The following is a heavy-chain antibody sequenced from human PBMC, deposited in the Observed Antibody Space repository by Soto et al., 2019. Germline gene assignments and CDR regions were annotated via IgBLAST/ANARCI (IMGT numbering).Heavy chain of an antibody. D-gene: IGHD2-15*01. CDR2: ISYDGSNK. Sequence: QVQLVESGGGVVQPGRSLRLSCAASGFTFSSYAMHWVRQAPGKGLEWVAVISYDGSNKYYADSVKGRFTISRDNSKNTLYLQMNSLRAEDTAVYYCARDFGGGVVVAAGSLWGQGTLVTVSS. CDR3: ARDFGGGVVVAAGSL. V-gene: IGHV3-30-3*01. CDR1: GFTFSSYA. J-gene: IGHJ4*02.